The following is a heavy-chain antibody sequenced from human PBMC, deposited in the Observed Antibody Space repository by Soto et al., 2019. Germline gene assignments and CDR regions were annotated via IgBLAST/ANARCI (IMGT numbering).Heavy chain of an antibody. J-gene: IGHJ4*02. CDR2: ISYSGST. CDR3: ARGFRSGRVDN. D-gene: IGHD6-19*01. Sequence: QVQLQESGPGLLKPSESLSLTCIVSGASISSYYWSWIRQPPGRGLEWIGCISYSGSTTYNPSVKSRVPISVDTSKNQFSLKLNSVTAADTAVYFCARGFRSGRVDNWGQGTLVTVSS. CDR1: GASISSYY. V-gene: IGHV4-59*08.